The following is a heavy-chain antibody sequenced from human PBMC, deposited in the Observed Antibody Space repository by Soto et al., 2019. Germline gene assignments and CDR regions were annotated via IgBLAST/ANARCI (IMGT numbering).Heavy chain of an antibody. D-gene: IGHD6-19*01. CDR3: AKGVPGIAVAGTGYFQH. CDR1: GFTVSSTY. Sequence: GGSLRLSCAASGFTVSSTYMSWVRQAPGKGLEWVSVIYSGGSTYYADSVEGRFTISRDNSKNTLYLQMNSLRAEDTAVYYCAKGVPGIAVAGTGYFQHWGQGTLVTVSS. CDR2: IYSGGST. J-gene: IGHJ1*01. V-gene: IGHV3-53*01.